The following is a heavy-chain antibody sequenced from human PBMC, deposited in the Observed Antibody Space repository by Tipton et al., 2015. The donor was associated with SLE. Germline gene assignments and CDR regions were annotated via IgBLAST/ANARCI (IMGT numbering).Heavy chain of an antibody. CDR3: ARVYYDFWSGYYANYYMDV. V-gene: IGHV4-39*07. Sequence: TLSLTCTVSGGSISSSSYYWGWIRQPPGKGLEWIGSIYYSGSTYYNPSLKSRVTISVDTSKNQFSLKLSSVTAADTAVYYCARVYYDFWSGYYANYYMDVWGKGNPGHRLL. CDR2: IYYSGST. CDR1: GGSISSSSYY. D-gene: IGHD3-3*01. J-gene: IGHJ6*03.